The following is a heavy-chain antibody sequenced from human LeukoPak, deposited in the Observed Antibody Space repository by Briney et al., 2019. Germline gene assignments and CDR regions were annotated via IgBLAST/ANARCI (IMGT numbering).Heavy chain of an antibody. J-gene: IGHJ4*02. CDR2: IRGGGGTT. CDR3: AKVLAATVITPHFDY. D-gene: IGHD6-13*01. CDR1: GFTFNTYA. Sequence: PGGSLRLSCAASGFTFNTYAMSWVRQAPGKGLEWVSTIRGGGGTTLYADSVKGRFTISRDNSKNTLYLQMNSLRAEDTAVYYCAKVLAATVITPHFDYWGQGTLVTVSS. V-gene: IGHV3-23*01.